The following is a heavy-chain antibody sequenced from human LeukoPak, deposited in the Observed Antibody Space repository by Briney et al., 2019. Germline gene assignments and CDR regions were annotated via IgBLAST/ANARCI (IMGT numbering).Heavy chain of an antibody. CDR1: GYTFTSNY. D-gene: IGHD6-19*01. CDR2: ISPSGGST. J-gene: IGHJ4*02. Sequence: ASVKVSCKAFGYTFTSNYMHWVRQAPGQGPEWMGVISPSGGSTTYAQKFQGRVTMTGDTSTSTVYMELSSLRSGDTAVYYCARFAVHRRLAVAGQFGLDYWGQGTLVTVSS. CDR3: ARFAVHRRLAVAGQFGLDY. V-gene: IGHV1-46*01.